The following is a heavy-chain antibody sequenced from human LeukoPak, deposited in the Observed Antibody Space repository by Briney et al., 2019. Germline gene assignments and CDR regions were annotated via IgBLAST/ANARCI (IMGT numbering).Heavy chain of an antibody. CDR2: IYTSGST. Sequence: PSETLSLTCTVSGGSISSGSYYWSWIRQPAGKGLEWIGRIYTSGSTNYNPSLKSRVTISVDTSKNQFSLKLSSVTAADTAVYYCARSGDHGVLGFDYWGQGTLVTVSS. J-gene: IGHJ4*02. V-gene: IGHV4-61*02. CDR1: GGSISSGSYY. CDR3: ARSGDHGVLGFDY. D-gene: IGHD4-17*01.